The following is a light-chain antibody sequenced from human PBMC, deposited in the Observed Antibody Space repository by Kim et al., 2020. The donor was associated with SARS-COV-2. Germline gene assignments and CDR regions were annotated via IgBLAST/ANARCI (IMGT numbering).Light chain of an antibody. J-gene: IGKJ2*01. CDR1: QSVLYSSNNKNY. CDR2: WAS. Sequence: ATINCKSSQSVLYSSNNKNYLAWYQQQPGQPPKLLIYWASTRESGVPDRFSGSGSGTDFTLTISSLQAEDVAVYYCQQYYSTPRTFGQGTKLEI. CDR3: QQYYSTPRT. V-gene: IGKV4-1*01.